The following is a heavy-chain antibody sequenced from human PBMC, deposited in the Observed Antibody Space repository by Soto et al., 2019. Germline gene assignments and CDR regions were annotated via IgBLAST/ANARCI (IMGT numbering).Heavy chain of an antibody. CDR3: ARDMTMGIGGYYYYGMDV. J-gene: IGHJ6*02. V-gene: IGHV3-30-3*01. D-gene: IGHD3-3*01. CDR1: GFTFSSYA. Sequence: PGGSLRLSCAASGFTFSSYAMHWVRQAPGKGLEWVAVISYDGSNKYYADSVKGRFTISRGNSKNTLYLQMNSLRAEDTAVYYCARDMTMGIGGYYYYGMDVWGQGTTVTVSS. CDR2: ISYDGSNK.